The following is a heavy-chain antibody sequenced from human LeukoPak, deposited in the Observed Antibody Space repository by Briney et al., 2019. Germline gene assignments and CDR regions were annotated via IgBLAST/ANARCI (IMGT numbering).Heavy chain of an antibody. CDR2: ISHDGNNN. Sequence: GGSLRLSCAASGFTFSSYGMHWVRQAPGRGLEWVAVISHDGNNNYYSDPVKGRFTISRDNSKNTLDLQMNSLRAEDTAVYYCAKGGPPVAFDYWGQGTLVTVSS. J-gene: IGHJ4*02. V-gene: IGHV3-30*18. D-gene: IGHD3/OR15-3a*01. CDR1: GFTFSSYG. CDR3: AKGGPPVAFDY.